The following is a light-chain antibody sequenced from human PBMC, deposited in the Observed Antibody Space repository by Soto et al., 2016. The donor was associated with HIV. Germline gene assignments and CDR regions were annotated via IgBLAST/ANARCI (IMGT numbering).Light chain of an antibody. Sequence: DIQMTQSPSSLSASVGDRVTITCRASQGIGNSVAWYQQKPGKAPKLLLYDGSRLESGVPSRFSGSGSGTDYTLTISSLQPEDFASYYCHQYYNTPRRTFGQGRRWK. CDR1: QGIGNS. V-gene: IGKV1-NL1*01. CDR3: HQYYNTPRRT. CDR2: DGS. J-gene: IGKJ1*01.